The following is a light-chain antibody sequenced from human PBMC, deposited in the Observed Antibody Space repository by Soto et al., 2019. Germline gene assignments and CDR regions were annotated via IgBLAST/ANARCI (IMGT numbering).Light chain of an antibody. CDR2: AAS. CDR3: QQSHSTPYT. CDR1: QSIDTY. Sequence: DIQMTQSPSSLSASFGDRVTLTCRASQSIDTYLNWYQQKPGTAPKLLMYAASTLHSGVPSRFSGSGSGTDFTLTISSHQREEFATYFCQQSHSTPYTFGQGTKLEI. V-gene: IGKV1-39*01. J-gene: IGKJ2*01.